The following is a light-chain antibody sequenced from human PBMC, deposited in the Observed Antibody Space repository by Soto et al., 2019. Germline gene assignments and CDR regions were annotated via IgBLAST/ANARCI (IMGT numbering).Light chain of an antibody. CDR1: SSDVGSYNL. CDR2: EAN. CDR3: SSYAGYSTSVV. J-gene: IGLJ2*01. Sequence: QSALTQPASVSGSPGQSITISCTGTSSDVGSYNLVSWYQQPPGKAPKLMIYEANKRPSGVSDRFSGSKSGNTASLTISGLQAEDEAEYYCSSYAGYSTSVVFGGGTKVTVL. V-gene: IGLV2-23*01.